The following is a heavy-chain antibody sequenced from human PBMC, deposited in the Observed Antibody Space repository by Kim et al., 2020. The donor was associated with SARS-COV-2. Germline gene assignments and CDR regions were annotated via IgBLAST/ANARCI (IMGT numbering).Heavy chain of an antibody. D-gene: IGHD6-13*01. Sequence: KSRVTISVDTSKNQFPLKLSSVTAADTAVYYCARDGDIAAAGTIISWFDPWGQGTLVTVSS. V-gene: IGHV4-39*06. CDR3: ARDGDIAAAGTIISWFDP. J-gene: IGHJ5*02.